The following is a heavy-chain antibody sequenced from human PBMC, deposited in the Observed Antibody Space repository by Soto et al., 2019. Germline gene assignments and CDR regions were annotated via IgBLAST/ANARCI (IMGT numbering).Heavy chain of an antibody. CDR1: GFTFSSYG. D-gene: IGHD3-22*01. J-gene: IGHJ4*02. CDR2: IWYDGSNK. CDR3: ARDAYYYDSSGYYPDY. Sequence: GGSLRLSCAVSGFTFSSYGMHWVRQAPGKGLGWVAVIWYDGSNKYYADSVKGRFTISRDNSKNTLYLQMNSLRAEDTAVYYCARDAYYYDSSGYYPDYWGQGTLVTVSS. V-gene: IGHV3-33*01.